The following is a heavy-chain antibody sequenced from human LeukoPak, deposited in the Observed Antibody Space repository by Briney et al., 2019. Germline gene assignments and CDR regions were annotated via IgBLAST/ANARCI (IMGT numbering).Heavy chain of an antibody. Sequence: PSETLSLTCPVAGGSISISSYYWGWIRQPPGKGLEGIGSIYYSGSTYYNPSLKSRVTISVDTSKNQFSLKLSSVTAADTAVYYCARVRDGYSYGYVYYWGQGTLVTVSS. D-gene: IGHD5-18*01. V-gene: IGHV4-39*01. J-gene: IGHJ4*02. CDR3: ARVRDGYSYGYVYY. CDR2: IYYSGST. CDR1: GGSISISSYY.